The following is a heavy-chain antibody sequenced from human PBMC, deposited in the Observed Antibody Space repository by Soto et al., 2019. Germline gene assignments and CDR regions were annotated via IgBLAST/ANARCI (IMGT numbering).Heavy chain of an antibody. D-gene: IGHD6-19*01. Sequence: QVDLVQSGGEVKKPGASVTISCKASGSAITRYYIHWVRQAPGRGLEWMGIINPGGGSASYAQKFQDRVTIDKDTSTGTVYMDLRSLRTEDTAVYYCARETSGWSLNGLDVWGQGTTVNVSS. CDR2: INPGGGSA. CDR3: ARETSGWSLNGLDV. J-gene: IGHJ6*02. CDR1: GSAITRYY. V-gene: IGHV1-46*01.